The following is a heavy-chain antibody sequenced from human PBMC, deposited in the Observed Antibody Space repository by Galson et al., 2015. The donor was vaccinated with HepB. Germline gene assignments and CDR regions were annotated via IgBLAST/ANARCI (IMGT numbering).Heavy chain of an antibody. CDR2: IYYSGST. V-gene: IGHV4-39*01. D-gene: IGHD1-26*01. J-gene: IGHJ4*02. CDR3: ARLSGTRLDY. Sequence: ETLSLTCTVSGGSISSSSYYWGWIRQPPGKGLEWIGSIYYSGSTYYNPSLKSRVTISVDTSKNQFSLKLSSVTAADTAVYYCARLSGTRLDYWGQGTLVTVSS. CDR1: GGSISSSSYY.